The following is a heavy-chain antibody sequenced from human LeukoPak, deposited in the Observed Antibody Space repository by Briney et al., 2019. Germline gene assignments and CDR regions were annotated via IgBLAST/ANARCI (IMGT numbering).Heavy chain of an antibody. J-gene: IGHJ4*02. D-gene: IGHD3-3*01. CDR2: ISGSGGST. CDR1: GFTFSSYA. V-gene: IGHV3-23*01. CDR3: AKGGYDFWSGYYRY. Sequence: GGSLRLSCAASGFTFSSYAMSWVRQAPGKELEWVSAISGSGGSTYYADSVKGRFTISRDNSKNTLYLQMNSLRAEDTAVYYCAKGGYDFWSGYYRYWGQGTLVTVSS.